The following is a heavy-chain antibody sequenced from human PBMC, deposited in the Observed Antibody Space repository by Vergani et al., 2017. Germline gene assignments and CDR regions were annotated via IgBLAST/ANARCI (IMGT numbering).Heavy chain of an antibody. J-gene: IGHJ6*02. Sequence: QVQLVESGGGLVKPGGSLRLSCAASGFTFSDYYMSWIRQAPGKGLEWVSYISSSGSTIYYADSVKGRFTISRDNAKNSLYLQMNSLRAEDTAVYYCAKVSRYSSGWYHPYYYYYGMDVWGQGTTVTVPS. CDR3: AKVSRYSSGWYHPYYYYYGMDV. D-gene: IGHD6-19*01. CDR2: ISSSGSTI. V-gene: IGHV3-11*01. CDR1: GFTFSDYY.